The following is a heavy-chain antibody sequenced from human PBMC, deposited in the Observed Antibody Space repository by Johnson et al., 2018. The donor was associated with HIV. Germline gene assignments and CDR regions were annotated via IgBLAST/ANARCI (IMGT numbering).Heavy chain of an antibody. CDR3: AKVAVATAAGGVALDI. CDR1: GFTFDDYA. J-gene: IGHJ3*02. V-gene: IGHV3-43D*03. Sequence: LGVSCAASGFTFDDYAMHWVRQPPGKGLEWVSLIRWDGGSTYYGDSVKGRLTISRDNSKNSLYLQMNSLRAEDTAVYYCAKVAVATAAGGVALDIWGPGTMVIVSS. CDR2: IRWDGGST. D-gene: IGHD6-13*01.